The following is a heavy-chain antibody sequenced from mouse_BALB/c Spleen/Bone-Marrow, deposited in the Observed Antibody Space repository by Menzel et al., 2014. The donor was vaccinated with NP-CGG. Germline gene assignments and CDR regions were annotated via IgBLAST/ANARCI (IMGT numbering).Heavy chain of an antibody. CDR2: IYPSDSYT. Sequence: QVQLKESGAELVRPGASVKLSCKASGYTFXSYWINWVKQRPGQGLEWIGNIYPSDSYTNYNQKFKDKATLTVDKSSSTAYMQHSSPTSEDSAVYYCTRKDYWGQGTLVTVSA. J-gene: IGHJ3*01. CDR3: TRKDY. CDR1: GYTFXSYW. V-gene: IGHV1-69*02.